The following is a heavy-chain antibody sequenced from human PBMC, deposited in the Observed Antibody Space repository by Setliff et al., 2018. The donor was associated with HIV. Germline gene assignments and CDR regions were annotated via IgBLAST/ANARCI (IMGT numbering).Heavy chain of an antibody. V-gene: IGHV4-34*01. Sequence: ETLSLTCAVYGGSFSGYYWSWIRQPPGKGLEWIGEITHRGITDYNPSLKSRVTISVDTSKNQLSLSLTSVTAADTAVYYCARRGRTGNSYVLSWFDPWGQGTLVTVSS. CDR1: GGSFSGYY. J-gene: IGHJ5*02. CDR3: ARRGRTGNSYVLSWFDP. D-gene: IGHD3-10*02. CDR2: ITHRGIT.